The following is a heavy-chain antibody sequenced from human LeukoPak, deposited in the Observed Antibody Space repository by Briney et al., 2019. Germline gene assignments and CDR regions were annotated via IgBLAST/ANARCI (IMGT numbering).Heavy chain of an antibody. CDR3: ARVVRYSSSSTFDY. J-gene: IGHJ4*02. CDR2: IYYSGST. V-gene: IGHV4-59*01. Sequence: PSETLSLTCIVSGGSISSYYWSWIRQPPGKGLEWIGYIYYSGSTNYNPSLKSRVTISVDTSKNQFSLKLSSVTAADTAVCYCARVVRYSSSSTFDYWGQGTLVTVSS. CDR1: GGSISSYY. D-gene: IGHD6-6*01.